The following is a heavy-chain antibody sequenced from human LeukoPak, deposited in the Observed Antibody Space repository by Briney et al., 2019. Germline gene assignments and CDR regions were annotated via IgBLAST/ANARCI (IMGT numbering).Heavy chain of an antibody. V-gene: IGHV1-2*02. CDR1: GYTFTGYY. D-gene: IGHD3-9*01. J-gene: IGHJ3*02. CDR3: ARERYFDWLLPRRDDAFDI. Sequence: GASVKVSCKDSGYTFTGYYMHWVRQAPGQGLEWMGWINPNSGGTNYAQKFQGRVTMTRDTSISTAYMELSRLRSDDTAVYYCARERYFDWLLPRRDDAFDIWGQGTMVTVSS. CDR2: INPNSGGT.